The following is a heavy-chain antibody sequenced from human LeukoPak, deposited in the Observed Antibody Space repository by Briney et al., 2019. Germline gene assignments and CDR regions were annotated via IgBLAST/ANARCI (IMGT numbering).Heavy chain of an antibody. V-gene: IGHV4-30-2*01. CDR1: GGSISSGGYY. J-gene: IGHJ4*02. D-gene: IGHD3-22*01. CDR2: IYHSGST. Sequence: PSQTLSLTCTVSGGSISSGGYYRSWIRQPPGKGLEWIGYIYHSGSTYYNPSLKSRVTISVDRSKNQFSLKLSSVTAADTAVYYCASIPGVWDYYDSSGYYYRDYWGQGTLVTVSS. CDR3: ASIPGVWDYYDSSGYYYRDY.